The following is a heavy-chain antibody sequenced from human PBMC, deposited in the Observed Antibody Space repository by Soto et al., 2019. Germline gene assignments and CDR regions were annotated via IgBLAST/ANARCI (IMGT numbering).Heavy chain of an antibody. V-gene: IGHV4-31*03. CDR2: IYYSGNT. CDR3: ARSMKTGKNFDY. J-gene: IGHJ4*02. D-gene: IGHD7-27*01. Sequence: SETLSLTCTVSGGSISSGGYYWSWIRQHPGKGLEWIGYIYYSGNTYYNPSLKSRVTISEDTSKNQFSLKLSSVTAADTAVYYCARSMKTGKNFDYWGQGTLVTVSS. CDR1: GGSISSGGYY.